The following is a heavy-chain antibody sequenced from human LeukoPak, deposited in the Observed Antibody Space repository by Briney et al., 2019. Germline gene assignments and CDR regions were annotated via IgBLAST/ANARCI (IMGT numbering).Heavy chain of an antibody. CDR3: AKAPVTSCRGAYCYPFDS. CDR2: ISSSSSYI. D-gene: IGHD2-21*01. Sequence: GGSLRLSCAASGFTFSSYTMSWVRQAPGKGLEWVSSISSSSSYIDYADSVRGRFTISRDNSKNTLYLQMNSLRAEDAAVYFCAKAPVTSCRGAYCYPFDSWGQGTLVTVSS. J-gene: IGHJ4*02. CDR1: GFTFSSYT. V-gene: IGHV3-21*04.